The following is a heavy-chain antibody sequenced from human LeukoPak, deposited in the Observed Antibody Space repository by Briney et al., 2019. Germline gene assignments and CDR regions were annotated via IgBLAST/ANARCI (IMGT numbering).Heavy chain of an antibody. CDR3: AREMGGRWSGENAFDI. V-gene: IGHV4-59*01. D-gene: IGHD4-23*01. CDR1: GGTISSYY. CDR2: IYYSGST. J-gene: IGHJ3*02. Sequence: SETLSLTCTVSGGTISSYYWSWIRQPPGKGLEWIGYIYYSGSTKYNPSLKSRVTISVDTSKNQFSLKLSSVTAADTAVYYCAREMGGRWSGENAFDIWGQGTMVSVSS.